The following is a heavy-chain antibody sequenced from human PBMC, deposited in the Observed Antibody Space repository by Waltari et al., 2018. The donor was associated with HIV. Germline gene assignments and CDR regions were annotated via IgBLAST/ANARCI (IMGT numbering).Heavy chain of an antibody. CDR2: IYHSGST. V-gene: IGHV4-38-2*01. D-gene: IGHD3-16*01. Sequence: QVQLQESGPGLVKPSETLSLTCAVSGYSISSGYYWGWIRQPPGKGLEWIGSIYHSGSTTDNPSLKSGVTISVDTSKNPFALKLSSVTAADTAVYYCAGRLGGSPAKRYFDLWGRGTLVTVSS. CDR3: AGRLGGSPAKRYFDL. J-gene: IGHJ2*01. CDR1: GYSISSGYY.